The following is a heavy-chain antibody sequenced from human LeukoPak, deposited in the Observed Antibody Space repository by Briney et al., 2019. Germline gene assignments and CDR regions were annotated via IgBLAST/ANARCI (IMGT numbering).Heavy chain of an antibody. J-gene: IGHJ5*02. CDR2: INHSGST. D-gene: IGHD3-3*01. Sequence: SETLSLTCAVYGGSFSGYYWSWIRQPPGKGLEWIGEINHSGSTNYNPSLKSRVTISVDTSKNQFSLKLSSVTAADTAVYYCARTRNYDFWSGYYSNNWFDPWGRGTLVTVSS. CDR3: ARTRNYDFWSGYYSNNWFDP. V-gene: IGHV4-34*01. CDR1: GGSFSGYY.